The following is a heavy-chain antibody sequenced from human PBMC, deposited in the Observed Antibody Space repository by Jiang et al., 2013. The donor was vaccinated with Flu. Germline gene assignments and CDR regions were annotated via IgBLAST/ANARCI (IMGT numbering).Heavy chain of an antibody. D-gene: IGHD6-25*01. J-gene: IGHJ3*01. CDR1: GFSLSTSGMC. Sequence: KPTQTLTLTCTFSGFSLSTSGMCVSWIRQPPGKALEWLALIDWDDDKRYSPSLQSRLTITKDTSKNQVVPTMTNMDPVDTATYYCARIRTLGDAATVVDAFDFWGQGTMVTVSS. CDR2: IDWDDDK. CDR3: ARIRTLGDAATVVDAFDF. V-gene: IGHV2-5*08.